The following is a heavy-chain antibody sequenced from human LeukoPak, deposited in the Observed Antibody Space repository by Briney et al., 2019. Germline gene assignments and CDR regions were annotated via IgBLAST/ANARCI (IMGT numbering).Heavy chain of an antibody. J-gene: IGHJ6*04. D-gene: IGHD6-19*01. CDR1: GYTFTSYA. CDR2: INAGNGNT. CDR3: ARGGSGWSQTYYYYYYGMDV. V-gene: IGHV1-3*01. Sequence: ASVKVSCKASGYTFTSYAMHWVRQAPGQRFEWMGWINAGNGNTKYSQKFQGRVTITRDTSASTAYMELSSLRSEDTAVYYCARGGSGWSQTYYYYYYGMDVWGKGTTVTVSS.